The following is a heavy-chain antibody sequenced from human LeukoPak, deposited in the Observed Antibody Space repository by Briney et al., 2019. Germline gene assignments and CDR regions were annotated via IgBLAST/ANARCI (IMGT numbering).Heavy chain of an antibody. D-gene: IGHD3-9*01. Sequence: ASVKVSCKASGYTFTSYDINWVRQATGQGLERMGWMNPNSGNTGYAQKFQGRVTMTRNTSISTAYMELSSLRSEDTAVYYCARGRRDILTGYSYYFDYWGQGTLVTVSS. CDR2: MNPNSGNT. CDR1: GYTFTSYD. J-gene: IGHJ4*02. V-gene: IGHV1-8*01. CDR3: ARGRRDILTGYSYYFDY.